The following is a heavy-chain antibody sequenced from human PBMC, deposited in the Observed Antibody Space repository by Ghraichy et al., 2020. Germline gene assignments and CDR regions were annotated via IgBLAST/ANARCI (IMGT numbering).Heavy chain of an antibody. CDR1: GFTFTTYS. V-gene: IGHV3-74*01. D-gene: IGHD4-11*01. CDR3: ARGGLHSSSDY. J-gene: IGHJ4*02. CDR2: ICGDGGST. Sequence: GGSLRLSCAASGFTFTTYSMHWVRQAPGKGLEWVSRICGDGGSTAYADSVKGRFTISRDNAKNSLYLQMTSLRADDTAVYYCARGGLHSSSDYWGQGALGTVSS.